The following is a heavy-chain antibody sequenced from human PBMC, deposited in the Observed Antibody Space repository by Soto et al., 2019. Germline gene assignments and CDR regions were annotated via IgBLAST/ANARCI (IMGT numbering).Heavy chain of an antibody. V-gene: IGHV3-53*04. J-gene: IGHJ6*02. CDR1: GIPVSSNY. CDR2: LHSGGDT. Sequence: EVQLVESGGGLVQPGGALRPSWLASGIPVSSNYITLVRQAPGKGLEWVSVLHSGGDTYYANSVKGRFTISRHDSTNTLFLQMNSLTAEDTAVYYCARDGPYYYASRMDVWGQGTTVTVSS. D-gene: IGHD3-10*01. CDR3: ARDGPYYYASRMDV.